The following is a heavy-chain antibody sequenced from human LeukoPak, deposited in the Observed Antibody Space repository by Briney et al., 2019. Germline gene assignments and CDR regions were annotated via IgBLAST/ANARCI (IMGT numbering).Heavy chain of an antibody. CDR2: ISSSSSTI. CDR1: GFTFSSYS. CDR3: AILEWPNWFDP. V-gene: IGHV3-48*04. J-gene: IGHJ5*02. D-gene: IGHD3-3*01. Sequence: GGSLRLSCAASGFTFSSYSMNWVRQAPGKGLEWVSYISSSSSTIYYADSVKGRFTISRDNAKNSLYLQMNSLRAEDTAVYYCAILEWPNWFDPWGQGTLVTVSS.